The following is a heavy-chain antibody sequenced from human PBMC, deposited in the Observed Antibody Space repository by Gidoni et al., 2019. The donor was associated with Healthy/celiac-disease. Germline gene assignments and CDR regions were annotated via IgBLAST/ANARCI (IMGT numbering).Heavy chain of an antibody. J-gene: IGHJ5*02. CDR2: IWYDGSNK. D-gene: IGHD3-10*01. CDR1: GFNFSSYG. Sequence: QVQLVESGGGGVQPGRSLRLSCAAAGFNFSSYGMYWVRQAPGKGLELVAVIWYDGSNKFYADSVKGRFTTTRDNSKNTLYLQMNSLGAEDTALYYCARDGSGLYNWFDPWGQGTLVTVSS. V-gene: IGHV3-33*01. CDR3: ARDGSGLYNWFDP.